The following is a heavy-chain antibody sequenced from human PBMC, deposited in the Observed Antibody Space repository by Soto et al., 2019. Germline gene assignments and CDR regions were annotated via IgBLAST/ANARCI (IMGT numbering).Heavy chain of an antibody. CDR1: GFTFSSYA. CDR2: ISGSGGST. J-gene: IGHJ6*02. D-gene: IGHD6-6*01. V-gene: IGHV3-23*01. CDR3: ARSYSSSSFYYYYGMDV. Sequence: LRLSCAASGFTFSSYAMSWVRQAPGKGLEWVSAISGSGGSTYYADSVKGRFTISRDNSKNTLYLQMNSLRAEDTAVYYCARSYSSSSFYYYYGMDVWGQGTTVTVSS.